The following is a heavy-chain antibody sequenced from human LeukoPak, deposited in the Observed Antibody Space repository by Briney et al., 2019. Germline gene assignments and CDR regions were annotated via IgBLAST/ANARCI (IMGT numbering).Heavy chain of an antibody. V-gene: IGHV3-30*03. CDR1: GFTVSSSY. CDR3: ARDYSYRLDY. Sequence: HPGGSLRLSCAASGFTVSSSYMTWVHQAPGKGLEWVALISYDGSNKYYADSVKGRFTISRDNAKNTVYLQMNSLRAEDMAVYYCARDYSYRLDYWGQGTLVTVSS. CDR2: ISYDGSNK. J-gene: IGHJ4*02. D-gene: IGHD3-16*02.